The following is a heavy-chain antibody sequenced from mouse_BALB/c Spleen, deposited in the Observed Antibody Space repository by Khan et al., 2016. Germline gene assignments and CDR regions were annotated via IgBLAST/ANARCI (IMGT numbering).Heavy chain of an antibody. D-gene: IGHD3-3*01. CDR3: AREGDNYAMDY. CDR1: GLNIKDTF. Sequence: EVQLQESGAELVKPGASVKLSCTASGLNIKDTFMHWVNQRPEQGLEWIGRIDPANGNSKYDPKFQGKATITADTSSNTAYLQLSSLTSEDTAVYYFAREGDNYAMDYWGQGTSVTVSS. CDR2: IDPANGNS. J-gene: IGHJ4*01. V-gene: IGHV14-3*02.